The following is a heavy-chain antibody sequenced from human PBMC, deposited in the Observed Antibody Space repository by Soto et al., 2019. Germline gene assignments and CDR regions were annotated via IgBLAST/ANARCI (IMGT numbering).Heavy chain of an antibody. D-gene: IGHD2-8*01. CDR1: GGTFNSYG. V-gene: IGHV1-69*06. CDR3: ARGDSTDCSNGVCSFFYNHDMDV. CDR2: IIPLYGTV. Sequence: ASVKVSCKASGGTFNSYGISWVRQAPGQGLDWMGVIIPLYGTVNYAQKFQGRVSITADKSTSTAYMDLNSLRSDDTAVYYCARGDSTDCSNGVCSFFYNHDMDVWGQGTTVTVS. J-gene: IGHJ6*02.